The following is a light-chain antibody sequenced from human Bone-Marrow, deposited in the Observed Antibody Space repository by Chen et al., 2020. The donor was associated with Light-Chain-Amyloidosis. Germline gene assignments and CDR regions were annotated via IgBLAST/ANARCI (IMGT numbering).Light chain of an antibody. V-gene: IGKV3-20*01. Sequence: EIVFTQSPGTLSLSPGEGANLSCRASQTISSNYLTWYQQKFGQAPRLLIYGSSSRATGIPDRFTGSGSETDFTLTINRLEPEDFAMYYCQQYGTSPLTFGGGTKVEIK. J-gene: IGKJ4*01. CDR3: QQYGTSPLT. CDR1: QTISSNY. CDR2: GSS.